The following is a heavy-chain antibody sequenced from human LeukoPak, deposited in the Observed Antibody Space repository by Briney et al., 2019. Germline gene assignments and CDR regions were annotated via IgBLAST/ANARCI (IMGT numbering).Heavy chain of an antibody. J-gene: IGHJ5*02. Sequence: ASVKVSCKASGYTFTSYGISWVRQAPGQGLEWMRWISAYNGNTNYAQKLQGRVTMTTDTSTSTAYMELRSLRSDDTAVYYCARDQYSSSWYSWNWFDPWGQGTLVTVSS. V-gene: IGHV1-18*01. CDR3: ARDQYSSSWYSWNWFDP. CDR2: ISAYNGNT. CDR1: GYTFTSYG. D-gene: IGHD6-13*01.